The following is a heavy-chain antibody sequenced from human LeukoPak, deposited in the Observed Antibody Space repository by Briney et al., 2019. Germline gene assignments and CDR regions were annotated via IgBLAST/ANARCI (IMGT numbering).Heavy chain of an antibody. D-gene: IGHD2-21*02. V-gene: IGHV1-69*13. CDR1: GGTHSSYG. J-gene: IGHJ4*02. Sequence: SVKVSCKAPGGTHSSYGISWVRQAPGQGREWVGGILSIFGSTNYAQKPQDTVTITADETTSTAYLELSSLRCEDTAAYYCARDLPVVTAHYHHSYFDYWGQGTLVTVSS. CDR3: ARDLPVVTAHYHHSYFDY. CDR2: ILSIFGST.